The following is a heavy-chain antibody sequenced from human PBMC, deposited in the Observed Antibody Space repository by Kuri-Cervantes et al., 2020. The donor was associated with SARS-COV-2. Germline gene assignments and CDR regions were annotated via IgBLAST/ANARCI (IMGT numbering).Heavy chain of an antibody. V-gene: IGHV3-11*01. Sequence: GGSLRLSCEGSGFILSDHYMSWIRQAPGNGLEWISHFGVGGGSIKYADSVKGRFTVSRDYAKNSLLLQMNSLRAEDTAVYYCAKDLVTIFGVVITGTFDYWGQGTLVTVSS. CDR1: GFILSDHY. CDR3: AKDLVTIFGVVITGTFDY. CDR2: FGVGGGSI. D-gene: IGHD3-3*01. J-gene: IGHJ4*02.